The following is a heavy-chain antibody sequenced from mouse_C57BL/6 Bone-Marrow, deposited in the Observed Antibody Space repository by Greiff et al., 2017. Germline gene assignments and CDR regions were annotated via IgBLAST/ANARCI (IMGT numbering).Heavy chain of an antibody. V-gene: IGHV1-55*01. CDR1: GYTFTSYW. Sequence: QVHVKQSGAELVKPGASVKMSCKASGYTFTSYWITWVKQRPGQGLEWIGDIYPGSGSTNYNEKFKSKATLTVDTSSSTAYMQLSSLTSEDSAVYYCARPWSRMDYWGQGTSVTVSS. CDR2: IYPGSGST. CDR3: ARPWSRMDY. J-gene: IGHJ4*01.